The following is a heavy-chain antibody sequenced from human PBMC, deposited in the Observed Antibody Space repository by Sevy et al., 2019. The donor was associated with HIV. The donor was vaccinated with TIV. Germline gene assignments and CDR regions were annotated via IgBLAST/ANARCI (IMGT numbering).Heavy chain of an antibody. CDR3: ARTTVTTLSSARNNWFDP. V-gene: IGHV4-31*03. Sequence: SETLSLTCTVSGDSINNGDYYWSWIRQHPGKGLEWIGKIYYAGTTYYNPSLKSRLRISVERSENRLSLSLRSVTAADTAVYYYARTTVTTLSSARNNWFDPWGQGTLVTVSS. CDR1: GDSINNGDYY. CDR2: IYYAGTT. D-gene: IGHD4-4*01. J-gene: IGHJ5*02.